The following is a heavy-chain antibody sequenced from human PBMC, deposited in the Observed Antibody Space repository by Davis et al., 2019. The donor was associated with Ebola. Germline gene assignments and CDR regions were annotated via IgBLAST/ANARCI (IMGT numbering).Heavy chain of an antibody. D-gene: IGHD2-2*01. Sequence: ASVKVSCKASGYTFTSYYMHWVRQAPGQGLEWMGIINPSGGSTSYAQKFQGWVTMTRDTSISTAYMELSRLRSDDTAVYYCAREGCSSTSCGDYYYGMDVWGQGTTVTVSS. CDR2: INPSGGST. CDR1: GYTFTSYY. J-gene: IGHJ6*02. V-gene: IGHV1-46*01. CDR3: AREGCSSTSCGDYYYGMDV.